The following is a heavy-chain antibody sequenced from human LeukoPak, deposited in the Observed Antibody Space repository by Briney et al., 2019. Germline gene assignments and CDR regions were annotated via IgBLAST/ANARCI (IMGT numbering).Heavy chain of an antibody. CDR3: ARNKEGKSLDY. V-gene: IGHV1-2*02. J-gene: IGHJ4*02. CDR1: GYTFTGYY. Sequence: ASVKVSCKASGYTFTGYYIHWVRQAPGQGLEWMGWINPNINGTNYAQKFQGRVTMTRDTSISTAYMELSRLRFDDTAVYYCARNKEGKSLDYWGQGTLVTVSS. CDR2: INPNINGT.